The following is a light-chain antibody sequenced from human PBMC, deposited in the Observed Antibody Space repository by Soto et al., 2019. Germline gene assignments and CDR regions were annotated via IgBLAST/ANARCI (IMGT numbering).Light chain of an antibody. CDR3: AAWDDSLRAVV. Sequence: QSALTQPPSASGTPGQRVTISCSGSTSNIGSNFVYWYHQLPGTAPKLLMYRNSLRPSGVPDRISGSKSGASASLAISGLRSEDEAHYYCAAWDDSLRAVVFGGGTKLTVL. V-gene: IGLV1-47*01. J-gene: IGLJ3*02. CDR2: RNS. CDR1: TSNIGSNF.